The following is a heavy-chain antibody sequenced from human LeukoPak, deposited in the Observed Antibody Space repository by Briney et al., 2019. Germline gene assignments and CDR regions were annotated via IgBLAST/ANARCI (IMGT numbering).Heavy chain of an antibody. CDR3: ARDGYSYGDNGEDY. J-gene: IGHJ4*02. CDR1: GGTFSSYA. D-gene: IGHD5-18*01. CDR2: IIPIFGTA. Sequence: SVKVSCKASGGTFSSYAISWVRQAPGQGLEWMGRIIPIFGTANYARKFHGRVTITTDGSTSTAYMELSSLRSDDTAVYYCARDGYSYGDNGEDYWGQGTLVTVSS. V-gene: IGHV1-69*05.